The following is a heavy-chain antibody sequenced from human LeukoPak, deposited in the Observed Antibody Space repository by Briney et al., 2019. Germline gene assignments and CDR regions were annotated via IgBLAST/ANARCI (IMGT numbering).Heavy chain of an antibody. D-gene: IGHD5-18*01. CDR2: IYYSGST. CDR1: GASIINYY. J-gene: IGHJ6*03. Sequence: SETQSLTCTVAGASIINYYWTWIRQPPGKGLEGIGYIYYSGSTNYNPSLKSRVTISLDTSKNQLSLNLSSVTAAGTTVYYCARCGGNSFGFLLLYMDVWGKGTTVTVSS. CDR3: ARCGGNSFGFLLLYMDV. V-gene: IGHV4-59*03.